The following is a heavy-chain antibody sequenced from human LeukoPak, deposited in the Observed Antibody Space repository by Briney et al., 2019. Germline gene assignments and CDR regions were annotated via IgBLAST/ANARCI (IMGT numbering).Heavy chain of an antibody. D-gene: IGHD6-13*01. V-gene: IGHV1-69*02. CDR1: GGTFSSYT. Sequence: SVKVSCKASGGTFSSYTISWVRQAPGQGLEWMGRIIPILGIENYAQKFQGRVTITADKSTSTAYMEMSSLRCEDTAVYYCARAQQQLDGPFDYWGQGTLVTVSS. CDR3: ARAQQQLDGPFDY. J-gene: IGHJ4*02. CDR2: IIPILGIE.